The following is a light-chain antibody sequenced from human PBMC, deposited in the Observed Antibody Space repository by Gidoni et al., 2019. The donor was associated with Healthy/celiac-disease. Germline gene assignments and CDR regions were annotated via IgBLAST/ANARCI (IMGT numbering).Light chain of an antibody. CDR1: QSVSSY. Sequence: IVLTQSPATLSLSPGERATLACSASQSVSSYLAWSQQQPAQAPRLHIYDASTSAPGIPARFSGSGSGTDFTLTISSLEPEDFAVYYCQQRSNWHPMYTFGQGTKLEIK. V-gene: IGKV3-11*01. J-gene: IGKJ2*01. CDR3: QQRSNWHPMYT. CDR2: DAS.